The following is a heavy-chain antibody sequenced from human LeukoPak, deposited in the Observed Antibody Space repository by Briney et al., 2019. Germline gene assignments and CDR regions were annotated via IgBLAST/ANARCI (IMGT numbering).Heavy chain of an antibody. J-gene: IGHJ4*02. CDR3: ATEYSNSPWFDY. Sequence: GGSLRFSCAGSGFIFNAYWMSWVRQAPGKGLEWVANIKEDGSEKNYVDSVKGRFTISRDNAKNSLYLQMNSLRAEDTAVYYCATEYSNSPWFDYWGQGTLLTVSS. CDR2: IKEDGSEK. D-gene: IGHD6-6*01. V-gene: IGHV3-7*01. CDR1: GFIFNAYW.